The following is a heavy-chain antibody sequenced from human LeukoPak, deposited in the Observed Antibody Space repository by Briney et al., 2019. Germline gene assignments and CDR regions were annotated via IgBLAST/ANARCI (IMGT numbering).Heavy chain of an antibody. D-gene: IGHD2-2*02. CDR1: GFTFSSYA. CDR3: AKDLKPLAVPAVIRGYFDY. Sequence: GGSLRLSCAASGFTFSSYAMSWVRQAPGKGLEWVSGISGSGGSTYYADSVKGRFTISRDNSKNTLYLQMNSLRTEDTAVYYCAKDLKPLAVPAVIRGYFDYWGQGTLV. CDR2: ISGSGGST. V-gene: IGHV3-23*01. J-gene: IGHJ4*02.